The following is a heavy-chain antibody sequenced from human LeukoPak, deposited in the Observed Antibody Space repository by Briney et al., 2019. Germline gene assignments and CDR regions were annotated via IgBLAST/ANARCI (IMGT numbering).Heavy chain of an antibody. V-gene: IGHV4-39*07. J-gene: IGHJ5*02. Sequence: SETLSLTCTVSGVSISSSSYYWGWLPQPPGKGLEWIVSIQYGGSTYYKPPLKSRVTISIDTSKNHFSLKLNSVTAADAAVYYCGRGRIAAGGDWFDPWGQGTLVTVFS. D-gene: IGHD6-13*01. CDR2: IQYGGST. CDR1: GVSISSSSYY. CDR3: GRGRIAAGGDWFDP.